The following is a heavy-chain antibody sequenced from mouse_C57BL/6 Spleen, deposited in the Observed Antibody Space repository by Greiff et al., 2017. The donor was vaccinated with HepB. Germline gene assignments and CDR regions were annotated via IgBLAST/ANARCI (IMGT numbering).Heavy chain of an antibody. CDR1: GYTFTSYW. V-gene: IGHV1-69*01. D-gene: IGHD3-2*02. Sequence: QVQLQQPGAELVMPGASVKLSCKASGYTFTSYWMHWVKQRPGQGLEWIGEIDPSDSYTNDNQKFKGKSTLTVDKSSSTAYMQLSILTSEDSAVYYCARRSGKQLRLGYFDYWGQGTTLTVSS. CDR2: IDPSDSYT. CDR3: ARRSGKQLRLGYFDY. J-gene: IGHJ2*01.